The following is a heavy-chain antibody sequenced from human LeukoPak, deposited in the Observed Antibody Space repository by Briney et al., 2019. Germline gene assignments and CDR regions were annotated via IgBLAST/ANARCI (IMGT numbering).Heavy chain of an antibody. V-gene: IGHV5-51*01. D-gene: IGHD3-22*01. CDR3: ARQPRSYYYDSSGYFAFDY. J-gene: IGHJ4*02. Sequence: GESLKISCKGSGYSFTSYWIGWVRQMPGKGLEWMGIIYPGDSDTRCSPSFQGQVTISADKSISTAYLQWSSLKASDTAMYYCARQPRSYYYDSSGYFAFDYWGQGSLVTVSS. CDR1: GYSFTSYW. CDR2: IYPGDSDT.